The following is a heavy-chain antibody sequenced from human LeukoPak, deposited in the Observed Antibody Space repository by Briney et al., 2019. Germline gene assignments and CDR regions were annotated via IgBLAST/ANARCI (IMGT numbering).Heavy chain of an antibody. CDR1: GGSIDITNY. CDR3: ARHTDIAPLSSLKY. D-gene: IGHD6-13*01. CDR2: ISHDGTT. Sequence: SGTLSLTCGVSGGSIDITNYWSWVRQAPGKGLEWIGEISHDGTTNYRPSLRSRVAMSFDRANNQFSLKLSSVTAADTAVYYCARHTDIAPLSSLKYWGQGTLVTVSS. V-gene: IGHV4-4*02. J-gene: IGHJ4*02.